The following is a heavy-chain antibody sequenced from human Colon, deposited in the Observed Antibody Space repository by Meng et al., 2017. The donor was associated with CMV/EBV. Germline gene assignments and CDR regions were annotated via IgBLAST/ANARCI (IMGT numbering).Heavy chain of an antibody. CDR2: IYYSGST. Sequence: SGGSVSSGSYYWSWIRQPPGKGLEWIGYIYYSGSTNYNPSLKSRVTISVDMSKNQFSLKLSSVTAADTAVYYCARLDLAVAGTSADYWGQGTLVTVSS. V-gene: IGHV4-61*07. CDR3: ARLDLAVAGTSADY. D-gene: IGHD6-19*01. J-gene: IGHJ4*02. CDR1: GGSVSSGSYY.